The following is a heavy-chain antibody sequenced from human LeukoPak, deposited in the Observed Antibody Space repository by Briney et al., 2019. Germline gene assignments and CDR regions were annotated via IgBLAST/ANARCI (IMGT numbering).Heavy chain of an antibody. CDR2: ISGSGGST. J-gene: IGHJ4*02. CDR1: GFSFSSYA. V-gene: IGHV3-23*01. CDR3: ARYGNWQQLVYMRYFDY. Sequence: PGGSLRLSCAASGFSFSSYAMSWVRQAPGKGLEWVSAISGSGGSTYYADSVKGRFTISRDNSKNTLYLQMNSLRAEDTAVYYCARYGNWQQLVYMRYFDYWGQGTLVTVSS. D-gene: IGHD6-13*01.